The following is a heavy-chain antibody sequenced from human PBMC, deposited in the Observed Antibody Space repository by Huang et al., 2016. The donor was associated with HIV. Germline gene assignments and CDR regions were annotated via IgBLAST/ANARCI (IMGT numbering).Heavy chain of an antibody. V-gene: IGHV3-15*01. D-gene: IGHD4-17*01. CDR2: IKSKTDGGTT. CDR1: GFTFSDAW. J-gene: IGHJ3*02. Sequence: EVQLVESGGGLVKPGGSLRLSCAASGFTFSDAWMTWVRQAPGRGLELVGRIKSKTDGGTTDYAALVKGRFTISRDDSKNTLYLQMNSLKTEDTAVYYCTTQYSDYVLGAFDIWGQGTMVTVSS. CDR3: TTQYSDYVLGAFDI.